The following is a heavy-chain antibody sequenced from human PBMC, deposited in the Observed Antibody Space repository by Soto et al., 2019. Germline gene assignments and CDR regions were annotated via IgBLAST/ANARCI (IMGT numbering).Heavy chain of an antibody. J-gene: IGHJ4*02. CDR2: IYHSGST. CDR3: ARFEYGDDVFDY. V-gene: IGHV4-4*02. Sequence: QVHLQESGPGLVKPSGTLSLTCAVSSGSIRSNYWWSWVRQPPGKGLEWIGEIYHSGSTNYSPSLKSRVTISVDKSKNQFTLKLPSVTAADAAVYYCARFEYGDDVFDYWGQGALVTVSS. D-gene: IGHD4-17*01. CDR1: SGSIRSNYW.